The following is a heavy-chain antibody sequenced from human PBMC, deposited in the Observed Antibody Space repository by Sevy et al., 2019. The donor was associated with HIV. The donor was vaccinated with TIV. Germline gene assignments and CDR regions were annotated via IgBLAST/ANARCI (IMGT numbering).Heavy chain of an antibody. J-gene: IGHJ4*02. CDR3: ARCRSPYGDYATGSFDY. V-gene: IGHV4-61*01. CDR2: LFYSGST. Sequence: SENLSLTCTVSGGSVSTDSYYWSWIRQPPGKGLEWIGYLFYSGSTNYNPSLKSRVTISLDTSKNQFSLKLSSVTAADTAVYYCARCRSPYGDYATGSFDYWGQGALVSVSS. D-gene: IGHD4-17*01. CDR1: GGSVSTDSYY.